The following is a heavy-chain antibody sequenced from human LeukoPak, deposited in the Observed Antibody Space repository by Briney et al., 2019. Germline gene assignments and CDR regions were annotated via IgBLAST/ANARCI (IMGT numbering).Heavy chain of an antibody. D-gene: IGHD3-22*01. CDR2: INHSGST. V-gene: IGHV4-34*01. CDR1: GGSFSGYY. Sequence: SETLSLTCAVYGGSFSGYYWSWIRQPPGKGLEWVGEINHSGSTNYNPSLKSRVTISVDTSKNQFSLKLSSVTAADTAVYYCAKDSSDSSGYSYFDYWGQGTLVTVSS. J-gene: IGHJ4*02. CDR3: AKDSSDSSGYSYFDY.